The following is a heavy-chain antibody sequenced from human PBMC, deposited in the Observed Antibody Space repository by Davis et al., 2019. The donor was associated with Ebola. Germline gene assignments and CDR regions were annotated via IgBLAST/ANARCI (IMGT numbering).Heavy chain of an antibody. J-gene: IGHJ4*02. Sequence: AASVKVSCKASGYTFTSYAMHWVRQAPGQRLEWMGWINAVTGNTKYPQNLQGRVTITRDTSASTAYMELSSLRSEDTAVYYCAIDLNSWYYFDYWGQGTLVTVSS. CDR1: GYTFTSYA. CDR3: AIDLNSWYYFDY. D-gene: IGHD6-13*01. V-gene: IGHV1-3*01. CDR2: INAVTGNT.